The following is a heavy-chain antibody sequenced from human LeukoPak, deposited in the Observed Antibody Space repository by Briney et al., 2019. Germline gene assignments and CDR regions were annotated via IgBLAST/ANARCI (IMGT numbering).Heavy chain of an antibody. Sequence: GGSLRLSCAASGFAFSPYDMHWVRQAPGKGLQWVADVSSDGRTKYYGDSVKGRFTISRDNSKTTLYLQMNNLRHEDTAVYYCASDWRMVRGLIKGVIEFWGQGTLVTVSS. V-gene: IGHV3-30*04. CDR2: VSSDGRTK. D-gene: IGHD3-10*01. J-gene: IGHJ4*02. CDR1: GFAFSPYD. CDR3: ASDWRMVRGLIKGVIEF.